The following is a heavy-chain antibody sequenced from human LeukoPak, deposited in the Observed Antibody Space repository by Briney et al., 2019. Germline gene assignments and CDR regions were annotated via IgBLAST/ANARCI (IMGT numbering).Heavy chain of an antibody. V-gene: IGHV3-30-3*01. D-gene: IGHD5-24*01. CDR1: GFTFSSYA. J-gene: IGHJ6*03. Sequence: PGGSLRLSCAASGFTFSSYAMHWVRQAPGKGLEWVAVISHDGSNKYYADSVKGRFTISRDNSKNTLYLQMNSLRAEDTAVYYCARGLQGYYYYYMDVRGKGTTVTVSS. CDR3: ARGLQGYYYYYMDV. CDR2: ISHDGSNK.